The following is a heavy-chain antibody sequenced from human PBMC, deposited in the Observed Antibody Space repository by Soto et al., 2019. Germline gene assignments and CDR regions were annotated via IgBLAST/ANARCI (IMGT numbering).Heavy chain of an antibody. Sequence: QVQLQQWGAGLLKPSGTLSLTCAVYGGSFSGYYWTWIRQPPGTGLEWIGEINHSGSTNYNPSLKSRVTKSVDTSKNQFSLKLTSVTAADTAVYYCARDKITGLFDYWGQGTLVTVSS. CDR2: INHSGST. CDR3: ARDKITGLFDY. D-gene: IGHD2-8*02. V-gene: IGHV4-34*01. J-gene: IGHJ4*02. CDR1: GGSFSGYY.